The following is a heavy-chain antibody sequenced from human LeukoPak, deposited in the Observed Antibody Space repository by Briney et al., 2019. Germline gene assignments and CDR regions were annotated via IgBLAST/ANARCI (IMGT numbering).Heavy chain of an antibody. CDR3: ARDFALAARSFDY. Sequence: PGGSLRLSCAASGFTFSSYAMSWVRQAPGKGLEWVSSISSSSSYIYYADSVKGRFTISRDNAKNSLYLQMNSLRAEDTAVYYCARDFALAARSFDYWGQGTLVTVSS. J-gene: IGHJ4*02. CDR2: ISSSSSYI. D-gene: IGHD6-6*01. CDR1: GFTFSSYA. V-gene: IGHV3-21*01.